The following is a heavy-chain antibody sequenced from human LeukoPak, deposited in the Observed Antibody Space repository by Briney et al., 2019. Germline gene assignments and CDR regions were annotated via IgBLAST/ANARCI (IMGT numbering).Heavy chain of an antibody. J-gene: IGHJ4*02. CDR1: GFTFSSFA. D-gene: IGHD1/OR15-1a*01. CDR3: AKDTGEHWFDY. Sequence: GGSLRLSCAASGFTFSSFAVSWVRQAPGQGLECFSAIGHSGDSTYYADSVKGRFTISRDNAKNTLYLQMNSLRAEDTAVYYCAKDTGEHWFDYWGQGTLVTVAS. V-gene: IGHV3-23*01. CDR2: IGHSGDST.